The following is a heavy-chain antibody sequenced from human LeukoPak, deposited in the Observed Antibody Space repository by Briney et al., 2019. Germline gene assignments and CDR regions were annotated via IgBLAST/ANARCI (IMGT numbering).Heavy chain of an antibody. CDR1: GYTFTSYY. CDR2: INPSGGST. J-gene: IGHJ6*03. Sequence: ASVKVSCKASGYTFTSYYMHWVQQAPGQGLEWMGIINPSGGSTSYAQKFQGRVTMTRDTSTSTVYMELSSLRSEDTAVYYCARAAICSSTSCYSSYYYMDVWGKGTTVTVSS. D-gene: IGHD2-2*01. CDR3: ARAAICSSTSCYSSYYYMDV. V-gene: IGHV1-46*01.